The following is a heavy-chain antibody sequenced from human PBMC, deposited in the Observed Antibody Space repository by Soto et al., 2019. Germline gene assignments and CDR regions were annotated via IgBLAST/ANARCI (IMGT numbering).Heavy chain of an antibody. CDR2: INHSGST. Sequence: SETLSLTCAVYGGSFSGYYWSWIRQPPGKGLEWIGEINHSGSTNYNPSLKSRVTISVDTSKNQFSLKLSSVTAADTAVYYCARGCGSGSYLSWSDPWGQGTLVTVSS. CDR1: GGSFSGYY. D-gene: IGHD3-10*01. CDR3: ARGCGSGSYLSWSDP. V-gene: IGHV4-34*01. J-gene: IGHJ5*02.